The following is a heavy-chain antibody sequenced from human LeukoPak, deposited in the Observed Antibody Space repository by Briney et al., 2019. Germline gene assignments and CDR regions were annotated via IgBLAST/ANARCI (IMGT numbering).Heavy chain of an antibody. V-gene: IGHV4-61*09. CDR2: IYTSGST. CDR1: GGSISSGNYY. J-gene: IGHJ6*03. D-gene: IGHD2-21*02. Sequence: PSQTLSLTCTVSGGSISSGNYYWSWIRQPAGKGLEWIGHIYTSGSTNYNPSLKSRVTISLDTSKNQFSLKLSSVTAADTAVYYCARVSSFDYCGGDCYSGDHYYYYMDVWGKGTTVTISS. CDR3: ARVSSFDYCGGDCYSGDHYYYYMDV.